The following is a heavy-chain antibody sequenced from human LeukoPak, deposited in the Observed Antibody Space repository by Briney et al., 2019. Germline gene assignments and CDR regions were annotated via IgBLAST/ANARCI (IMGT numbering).Heavy chain of an antibody. D-gene: IGHD6-13*01. CDR3: ASLNSSSWYYYYMDV. J-gene: IGHJ6*03. CDR2: IYYSGST. V-gene: IGHV4-59*01. Sequence: SETLSLTCTVSGGSISSYYWSWIRQPPRKGLEWIGYIYYSGSTNYNPSLKSRVTISVDTSKNQFSLKLSSVTAADTAVYYCASLNSSSWYYYYMDVWGKGTTVTVSS. CDR1: GGSISSYY.